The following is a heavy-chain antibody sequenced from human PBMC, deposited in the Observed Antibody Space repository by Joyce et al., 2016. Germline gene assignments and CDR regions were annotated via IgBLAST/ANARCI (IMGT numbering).Heavy chain of an antibody. CDR1: VGSISSSTYY. CDR3: ARVVIVSAVDYYGMDV. D-gene: IGHD2-2*01. V-gene: IGHV4-39*01. Sequence: QLQLQESGPGLVKPSETLSLTCIVSVGSISSSTYYWAWIRQPPGKGLEWIGNIYYSGSTYYNPSLKSRVTISVDTSKNQFSLKLSSVTAADTAIYYCARVVIVSAVDYYGMDVWGQGTTVTVSS. CDR2: IYYSGST. J-gene: IGHJ6*02.